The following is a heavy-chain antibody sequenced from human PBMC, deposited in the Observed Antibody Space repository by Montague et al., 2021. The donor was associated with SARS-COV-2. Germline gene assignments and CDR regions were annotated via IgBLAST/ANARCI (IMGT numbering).Heavy chain of an antibody. CDR1: GGSISSGSYY. J-gene: IGHJ4*02. CDR3: ARDIAVAGLFDY. D-gene: IGHD6-19*01. CDR2: ISISGST. V-gene: IGHV4-61*02. Sequence: TRSLTCTVSGGSISSGSYYWSWIRQPAGKGLERIGRISISGSTNYXPSLKSRVTISVDTSKNQFSLKLSSVTAADTAVYYCARDIAVAGLFDYWGQGTLVTVSS.